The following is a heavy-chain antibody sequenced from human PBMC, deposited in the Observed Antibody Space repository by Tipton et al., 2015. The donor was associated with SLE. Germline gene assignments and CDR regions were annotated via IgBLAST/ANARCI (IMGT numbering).Heavy chain of an antibody. Sequence: TLSLTCTVSGGSISSSSYYWGWIRQHPGKGLEWIGCIYYSGGTYYNPSLKSRVTISVDTSKNQFSLKLSSVTAADTAVYYCARVADEAAAALEYWGQGTLVTVSS. CDR3: ARVADEAAAALEY. CDR2: IYYSGGT. J-gene: IGHJ4*02. V-gene: IGHV4-39*07. CDR1: GGSISSSSYY. D-gene: IGHD6-13*01.